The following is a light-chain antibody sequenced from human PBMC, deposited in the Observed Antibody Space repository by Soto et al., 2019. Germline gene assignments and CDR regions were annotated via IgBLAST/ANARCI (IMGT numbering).Light chain of an antibody. J-gene: IGKJ1*01. CDR3: QHFNNWPRT. V-gene: IGKV3-15*01. Sequence: EIVMTQSPVTLSLSPGETATLSCRASQSVGYYLAWYQQKPGQAPRLLIYETSNRASGIPARFSGSGSGTQFTLTISSLQSEDPAVYYCQHFNNWPRTFGQGTKVEIK. CDR1: QSVGYY. CDR2: ETS.